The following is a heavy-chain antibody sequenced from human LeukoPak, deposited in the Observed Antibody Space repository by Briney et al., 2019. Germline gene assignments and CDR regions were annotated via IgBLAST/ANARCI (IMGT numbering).Heavy chain of an antibody. Sequence: GGSLRLSCAASGFTFSSYSMNWVRQAPGKGLEWVSYISSSSSTIYYADSVKGRFTISRDNAKNSLYLQMSSLRAEDTAVYYCARDPPVWSGSPIAFDIWGQGTMVTVSS. CDR2: ISSSSSTI. CDR3: ARDPPVWSGSPIAFDI. V-gene: IGHV3-48*01. D-gene: IGHD3-3*01. J-gene: IGHJ3*02. CDR1: GFTFSSYS.